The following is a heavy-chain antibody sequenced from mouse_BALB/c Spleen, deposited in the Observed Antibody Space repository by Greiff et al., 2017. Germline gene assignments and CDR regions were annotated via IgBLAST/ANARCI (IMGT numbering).Heavy chain of an antibody. Sequence: EVKLQESGGGLVQPGGSRKLSCAASGFTFSSFGMHWVRQAPEKGLEWVAYISSGSSTIYYADTVKGRFTISRDNPKNTLFLQMTSLRSEDTAMYYCARGGLRLYFDYWGQGTTLTVSS. CDR3: ARGGLRLYFDY. D-gene: IGHD2-4*01. CDR2: ISSGSSTI. J-gene: IGHJ2*01. V-gene: IGHV5-17*02. CDR1: GFTFSSFG.